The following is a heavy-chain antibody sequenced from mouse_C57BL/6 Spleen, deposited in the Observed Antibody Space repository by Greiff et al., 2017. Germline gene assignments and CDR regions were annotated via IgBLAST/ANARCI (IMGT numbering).Heavy chain of an antibody. CDR3: ARGEGLWLRRGFAY. J-gene: IGHJ3*01. CDR2: IYPGDGDT. Sequence: QVQLKQSGAELVKPGASVKISCKASGYAFSSYWMNWVKQRPGKGLEWIGQIYPGDGDTNYNGRFKGKATLTADKSSSTAYMQLSSLTSEDSAVYFCARGEGLWLRRGFAYWSQGTLVTVSA. D-gene: IGHD2-2*01. V-gene: IGHV1-80*01. CDR1: GYAFSSYW.